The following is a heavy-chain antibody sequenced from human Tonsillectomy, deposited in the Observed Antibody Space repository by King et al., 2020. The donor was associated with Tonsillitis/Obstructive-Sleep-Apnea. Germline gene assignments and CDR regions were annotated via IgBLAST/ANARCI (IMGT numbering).Heavy chain of an antibody. D-gene: IGHD3-10*01. CDR1: GGTFSSYA. Sequence: QLVQSGAEVKKPGSSVKVSCKASGGTFSSYAISWVRQAPGQGLEWMGGIIPIFGTANYAQKFQGRVTITADESTSTAYMELSSLRSEDTAVYYCARAPSGLTMVQGHPAGYFDYWGQGTLVTVSS. CDR2: IIPIFGTA. V-gene: IGHV1-69*01. J-gene: IGHJ4*02. CDR3: ARAPSGLTMVQGHPAGYFDY.